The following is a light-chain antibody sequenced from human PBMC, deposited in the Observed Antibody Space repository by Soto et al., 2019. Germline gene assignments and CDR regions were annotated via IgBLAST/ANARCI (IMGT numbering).Light chain of an antibody. CDR2: EVS. V-gene: IGLV2-14*01. CDR1: SSDVGGYNY. CDR3: SSYTSSSTQV. J-gene: IGLJ3*02. Sequence: QSALTQPASVSGSPGQSITISCTGTSSDVGGYNYVSWYQQHPGKAPKLMIYEVSHRPSGVSNRFSGSKSANTASLTISGLQAEDEADYYCSSYTSSSTQVFGGGTKLTVL.